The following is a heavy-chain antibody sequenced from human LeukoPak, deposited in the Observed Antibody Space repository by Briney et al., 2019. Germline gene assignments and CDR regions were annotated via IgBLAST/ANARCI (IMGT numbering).Heavy chain of an antibody. V-gene: IGHV3-48*03. CDR2: ISSSGSTI. CDR3: ARVRKRGRYDSSGYYSGFDY. D-gene: IGHD3-22*01. CDR1: GFTFSSYE. Sequence: GGSLRLSCAASGFTFSSYEMNWVRQAPGKGLEWVSYISSSGSTIYYADSVKGRFTISRDNAKNSLYLQMNSLRAEDTAVYYCARVRKRGRYDSSGYYSGFDYWGQGTLVTVSS. J-gene: IGHJ4*02.